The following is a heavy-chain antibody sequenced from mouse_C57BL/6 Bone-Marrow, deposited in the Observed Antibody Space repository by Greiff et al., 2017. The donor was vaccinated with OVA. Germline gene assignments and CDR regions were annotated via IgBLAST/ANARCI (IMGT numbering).Heavy chain of an antibody. Sequence: QVQLQQSGPELVKPGASVKISCKASGYAFSSSWMNWVKQRPGKGLEWIGRIYPGDGDTNYNGKFKGKATLTADKSSSTAYMQLSSLTSEDSAVYVCARRDSNSLYAMDYWGQGTSVTVSS. CDR3: ARRDSNSLYAMDY. V-gene: IGHV1-82*01. CDR1: GYAFSSSW. D-gene: IGHD2-5*01. J-gene: IGHJ4*01. CDR2: IYPGDGDT.